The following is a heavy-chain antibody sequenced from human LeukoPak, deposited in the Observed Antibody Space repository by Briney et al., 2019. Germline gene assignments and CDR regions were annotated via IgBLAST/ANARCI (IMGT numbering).Heavy chain of an antibody. CDR2: ISHSGST. D-gene: IGHD6-13*01. CDR1: GGSFNGYY. J-gene: IGHJ1*01. CDR3: TRKGRSSSPFQH. V-gene: IGHV4-34*01. Sequence: PSETLSLTCGVYGGSFNGYYWSWIRQPPGKGLEWIGEISHSGSTNYSPSLKGRVTISLDTSKNQVSLNLNSMTASDTAVYYCTRKGRSSSPFQHWGQGTLVTVSS.